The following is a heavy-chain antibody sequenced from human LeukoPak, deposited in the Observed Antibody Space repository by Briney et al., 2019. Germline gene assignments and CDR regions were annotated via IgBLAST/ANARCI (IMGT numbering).Heavy chain of an antibody. J-gene: IGHJ3*02. V-gene: IGHV3-23*05. CDR1: GFTFSSYA. Sequence: GGSLRLSCSASGFTFSSYATSWVRQAPGKGLEWVSPIYSSGSTDYADSVKGRFTISRDNSKNTLYLQMNSLRDEDTAVYYCARGGDIVGTSRSAFDIWGQGTMVTVSS. D-gene: IGHD1-26*01. CDR2: IYSSGST. CDR3: ARGGDIVGTSRSAFDI.